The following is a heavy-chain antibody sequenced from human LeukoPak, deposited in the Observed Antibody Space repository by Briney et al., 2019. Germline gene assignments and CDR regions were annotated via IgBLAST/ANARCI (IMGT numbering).Heavy chain of an antibody. Sequence: SETLSLTCTVSGGSLSSYYWSWVRQPAGKGLEWIGRIYTSGSTNYNPSLTSGVPMSVDASKNQFSLKLSSVTAADTAVYYCASISTTNYYYMDVRGKGTTGTVSS. J-gene: IGHJ6*03. V-gene: IGHV4-4*07. CDR1: GGSLSSYY. CDR2: IYTSGST. D-gene: IGHD4-17*01. CDR3: ASISTTNYYYMDV.